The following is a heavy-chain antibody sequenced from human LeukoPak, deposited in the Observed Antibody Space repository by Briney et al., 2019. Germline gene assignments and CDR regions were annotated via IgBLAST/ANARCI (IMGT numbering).Heavy chain of an antibody. Sequence: PSETLSLTCSVSGGSISSYYWSWIRQPPGKGLEWIGYIYYSGSTNYNPSLKSRVTISVDTFENQLSLKLSSVTAADTALYYCARAHTSSWYMDYWGQGTLVTVSS. CDR3: ARAHTSSWYMDY. CDR1: GGSISSYY. D-gene: IGHD6-13*01. CDR2: IYYSGST. V-gene: IGHV4-59*01. J-gene: IGHJ4*02.